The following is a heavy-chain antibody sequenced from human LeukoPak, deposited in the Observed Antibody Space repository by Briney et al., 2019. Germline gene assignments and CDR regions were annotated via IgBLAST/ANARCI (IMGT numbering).Heavy chain of an antibody. CDR2: ISSSGSTI. CDR1: GFTFSSYE. J-gene: IGHJ4*02. CDR3: AREEEIAAAGKNDY. V-gene: IGHV3-48*03. Sequence: GGSLRLSCAASGFTFSSYEMNWVRQAPGKGLEWVSYISSSGSTIYYADSVKGRFTISRDNAKNSLYLQMNSLRAEDTAVYYCAREEEIAAAGKNDYWGQGTLVTVSS. D-gene: IGHD6-13*01.